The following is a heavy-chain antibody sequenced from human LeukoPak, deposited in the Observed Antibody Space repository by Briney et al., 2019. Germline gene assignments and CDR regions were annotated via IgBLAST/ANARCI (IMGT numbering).Heavy chain of an antibody. CDR2: ISSSSSYI. CDR3: ASPTGYTVEDY. J-gene: IGHJ4*02. CDR1: GFTFSSYS. V-gene: IGHV3-21*01. D-gene: IGHD6-13*01. Sequence: GGSLRLSCAASGFTFSSYSMNWVRQAPGKGLEWVSSISSSSSYIYYADSVKGRFTISRDNAKNSLYLQMNSLRAEDTAVYYCASPTGYTVEDYWGQGTLVTVSS.